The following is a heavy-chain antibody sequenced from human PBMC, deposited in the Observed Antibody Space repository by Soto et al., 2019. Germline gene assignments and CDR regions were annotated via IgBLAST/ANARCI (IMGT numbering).Heavy chain of an antibody. Sequence: QVQLQESGPGLVKPSQSLSLTCTVSGDSISSGDHYWSWVRPPTGKGLEWLASIFHSGTTYYSPSLRSRLTMSVDTSKNQFSLEVTFVTAADTAMYYCARKSKRVIGQFKIDSWGQGILVTVSS. CDR2: IFHSGTT. J-gene: IGHJ4*02. CDR3: ARKSKRVIGQFKIDS. CDR1: GDSISSGDHY. V-gene: IGHV4-30-4*01. D-gene: IGHD3-10*01.